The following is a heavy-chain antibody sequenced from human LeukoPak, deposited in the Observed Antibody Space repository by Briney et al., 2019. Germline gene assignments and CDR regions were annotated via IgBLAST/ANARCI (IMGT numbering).Heavy chain of an antibody. CDR2: ISSSSSTI. Sequence: TGGSLRLSCAASGFTFSSYAMSWVRQAPGKGLEWVSYISSSSSTIYYADSVKGRFTISRDNAKNSLYLQMNSLRAEDTAVYYCATYSSSYPWGQGTLVTVSS. CDR1: GFTFSSYA. J-gene: IGHJ5*02. V-gene: IGHV3-48*01. D-gene: IGHD6-6*01. CDR3: ATYSSSYP.